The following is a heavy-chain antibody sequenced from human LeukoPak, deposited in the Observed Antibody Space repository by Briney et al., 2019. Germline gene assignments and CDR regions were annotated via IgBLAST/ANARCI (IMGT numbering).Heavy chain of an antibody. Sequence: SETLSLTCAAYGGSFSGYYWSWIRQPPGKGLEWIGEINHSGSTTYNPSLKKRVAISVDSSKKQFSLKLISVTAADATVYYYWGQNFVVGTAIRIFDYWGQGTLVTVSS. CDR3: WGQNFVVGTAIRIFDY. CDR1: GGSFSGYY. D-gene: IGHD2-21*02. V-gene: IGHV4-34*01. J-gene: IGHJ4*02. CDR2: INHSGST.